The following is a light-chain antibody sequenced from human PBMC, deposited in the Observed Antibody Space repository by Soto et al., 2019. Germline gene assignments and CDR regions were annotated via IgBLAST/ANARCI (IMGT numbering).Light chain of an antibody. V-gene: IGKV1-5*03. Sequence: DIQMTQSPSTLSASVGDRVTITCRASQSISSWLAWFQQKPGRAPKLLIYKASSLESGVPSRFSGSGSGTEFTLTISSLKPDDFAIYYCQQYNSYPWTFGQGTKVDIK. J-gene: IGKJ1*01. CDR2: KAS. CDR3: QQYNSYPWT. CDR1: QSISSW.